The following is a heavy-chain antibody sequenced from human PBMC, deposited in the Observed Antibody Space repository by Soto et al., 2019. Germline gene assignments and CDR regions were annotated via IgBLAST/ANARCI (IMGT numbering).Heavy chain of an antibody. D-gene: IGHD6-13*01. V-gene: IGHV1-69*02. J-gene: IGHJ4*02. Sequence: QVQLVQSGAEVMKAGYSVKVSCKASGGTFSSYTISWVRQAPGQGLEWMGRIIPILGIANYAQKFQGRVTITADKSTSTAYMELSSLRSEDTAVYYCARTKYSSSWYDNYWGQGTLVTVSS. CDR2: IIPILGIA. CDR1: GGTFSSYT. CDR3: ARTKYSSSWYDNY.